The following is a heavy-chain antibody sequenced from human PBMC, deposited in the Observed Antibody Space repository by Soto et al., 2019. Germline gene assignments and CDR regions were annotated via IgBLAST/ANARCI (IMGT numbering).Heavy chain of an antibody. CDR2: IYYSGST. V-gene: IGHV4-31*03. D-gene: IGHD3-3*01. Sequence: PSETLSLTCTVPGGSISSGGYYWSWIRQHPGKGLEWIGYIYYSGSTYYNPSLKSRVTISVDTSKNQSSLKLSSVTAADTAVYHCARERMTIFGVVIMGYIDYWGQGTLVTVSS. CDR1: GGSISSGGYY. J-gene: IGHJ4*02. CDR3: ARERMTIFGVVIMGYIDY.